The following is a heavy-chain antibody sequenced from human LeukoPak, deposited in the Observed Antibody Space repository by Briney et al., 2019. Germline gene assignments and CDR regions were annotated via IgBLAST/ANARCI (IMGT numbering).Heavy chain of an antibody. J-gene: IGHJ4*02. CDR3: ARDRGIAVAGSFDY. Sequence: ASVKVSCKASGGTFSSYAISWVRQAPGQGLEWMGRIIPILGIANYAQKFQGRVTITADKSTSTAYMELSSLRSEDTAVYYCARDRGIAVAGSFDYRGQGTLVTVSS. D-gene: IGHD6-19*01. V-gene: IGHV1-69*04. CDR1: GGTFSSYA. CDR2: IIPILGIA.